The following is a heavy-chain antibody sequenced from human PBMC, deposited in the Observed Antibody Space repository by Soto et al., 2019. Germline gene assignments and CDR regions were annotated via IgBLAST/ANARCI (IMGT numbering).Heavy chain of an antibody. V-gene: IGHV3-30-3*01. CDR2: ISYDGSNK. J-gene: IGHJ4*02. CDR1: GFTFSGYA. Sequence: QVQLVESGGGVVQPGRSLRLSCAASGFTFSGYAMHWVRQAPGKGLEWVAVISYDGSNKYYADSVKGRVTISRDNSQNXLXRQMTSLRAADTAVYYCAREGFCCISTSCYASGFDYWGQGTLVTVSS. D-gene: IGHD2-2*01. CDR3: AREGFCCISTSCYASGFDY.